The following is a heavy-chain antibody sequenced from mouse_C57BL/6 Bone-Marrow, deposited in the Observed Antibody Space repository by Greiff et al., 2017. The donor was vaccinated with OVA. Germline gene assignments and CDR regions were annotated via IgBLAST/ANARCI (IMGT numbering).Heavy chain of an antibody. CDR1: GFTFSDYY. D-gene: IGHD1-1*01. CDR3: ARQGYYGSYWYFDV. J-gene: IGHJ1*03. Sequence: EVQLVESGGGLVQPGGSLKLSCAASGFTFSDYYMYWVRQTPEKRLEWVAYISNGGGSTYYPDTVKGRFTISRDNAKNTLYLQISRLKSEDTDMYYCARQGYYGSYWYFDVWGTGTTVTVSS. V-gene: IGHV5-12*01. CDR2: ISNGGGST.